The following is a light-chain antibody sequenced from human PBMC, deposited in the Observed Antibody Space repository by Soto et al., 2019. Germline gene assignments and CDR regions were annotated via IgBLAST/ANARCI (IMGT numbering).Light chain of an antibody. CDR2: EVS. V-gene: IGLV2-8*01. J-gene: IGLJ1*01. CDR3: SSYAGSNNYF. CDR1: SSDVGGYNY. Sequence: QSALTQPPSASGSPGQSVTISCTGTSSDVGGYNYVSWYQQHPGKAPKLMIYEVSKRPSGVPDRFSGSKSGNTASLTVSGLQAEDDADYYCSSYAGSNNYFFGTGTKLTVL.